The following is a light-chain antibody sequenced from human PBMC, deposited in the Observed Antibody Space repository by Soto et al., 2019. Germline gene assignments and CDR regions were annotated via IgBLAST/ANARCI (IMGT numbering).Light chain of an antibody. V-gene: IGKV1-39*01. CDR1: QNIFSY. CDR3: QQSYSTPTIT. J-gene: IGKJ5*01. CDR2: AAS. Sequence: DIQMTQSPSSLSASVGDRVTITCRASQNIFSYLNWYQQKPGKAPNLLIYAASNLQSGVPSRFRGSGSGTDFTLTISSLQPEDFATYYCQQSYSTPTITFGQGTRLEIK.